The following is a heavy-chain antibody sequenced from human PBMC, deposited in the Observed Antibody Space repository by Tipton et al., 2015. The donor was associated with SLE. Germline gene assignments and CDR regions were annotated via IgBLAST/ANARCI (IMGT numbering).Heavy chain of an antibody. J-gene: IGHJ4*02. CDR3: VRGGSGDSSGFYEDY. D-gene: IGHD3-22*01. CDR1: GFTFSSYE. CDR2: ISSSDSTI. V-gene: IGHV3-48*03. Sequence: SLRLSCAASGFTFSSYEMNWVRQAPGKGLEWISYISSSDSTISYADSVKGRFTISRDNAKNSLYLQMNSLRAEDTAVYYCVRGGSGDSSGFYEDYWGRGTLVTVSS.